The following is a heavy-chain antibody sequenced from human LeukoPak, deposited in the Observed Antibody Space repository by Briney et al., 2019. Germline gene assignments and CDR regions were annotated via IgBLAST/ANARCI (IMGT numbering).Heavy chain of an antibody. V-gene: IGHV3-7*01. D-gene: IGHD6-19*01. J-gene: IGHJ4*02. CDR1: GFTFSSYW. CDR3: ARIFSSAWGELGY. Sequence: GGSLRLSCAASGFTFSSYWMSWVRQAPGKGLEWVANIKQDGSEKYYVDSVKGRFTISRDNAKNSLYLQMNSLRAEDTAVYYCARIFSSAWGELGYWGQGTLVTVSS. CDR2: IKQDGSEK.